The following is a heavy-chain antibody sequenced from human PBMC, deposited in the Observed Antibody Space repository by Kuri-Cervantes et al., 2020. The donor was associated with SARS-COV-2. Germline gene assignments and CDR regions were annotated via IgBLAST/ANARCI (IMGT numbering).Heavy chain of an antibody. CDR2: IIPILGIA. D-gene: IGHD3-10*01. Sequence: SVKVSCKASGYTFTSYAMHWVRQAPGQGLEWMGGIIPILGIANYAQKFQGRVTITADKSTSTAYMELSSLRSEDTAVYYCARDQVGNYYGSGSYSSYYYYGMDVWGQGTTVTVSS. CDR3: ARDQVGNYYGSGSYSSYYYYGMDV. CDR1: GYTFTSYA. V-gene: IGHV1-69*10. J-gene: IGHJ6*02.